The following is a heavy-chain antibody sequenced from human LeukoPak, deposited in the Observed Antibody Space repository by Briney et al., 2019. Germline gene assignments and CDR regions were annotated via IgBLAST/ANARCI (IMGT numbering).Heavy chain of an antibody. CDR3: ARQTSDAFDI. Sequence: GGSLXLSCAASGFTFSSYGMHWVRQAPGKGLEWVSVIYSGGSTYYADSVKGRFTISRDNSKNTLYLQMNSLRAEDTAVYYCARQTSDAFDIWGQGTMVTVSS. CDR2: IYSGGST. CDR1: GFTFSSYG. J-gene: IGHJ3*02. V-gene: IGHV3-66*04.